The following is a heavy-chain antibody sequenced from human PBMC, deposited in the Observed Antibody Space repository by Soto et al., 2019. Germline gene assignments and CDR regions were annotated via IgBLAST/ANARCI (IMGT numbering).Heavy chain of an antibody. V-gene: IGHV1-46*01. CDR3: ARDSIVARYYFDY. D-gene: IGHD6-6*01. CDR2: INPRGGST. Sequence: ASVKVSCKASGYTFTRYYIHWVRQAPGQGLEWTGIINPRGGSTTYAQKFQGRVTLTSDTSTSTAYMELSRLRSEDTAVYFCARDSIVARYYFDYWGQGTQVTVSS. J-gene: IGHJ4*02. CDR1: GYTFTRYY.